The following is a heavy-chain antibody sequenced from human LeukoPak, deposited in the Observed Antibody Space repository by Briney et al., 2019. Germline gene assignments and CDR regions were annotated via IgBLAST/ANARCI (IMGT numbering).Heavy chain of an antibody. D-gene: IGHD1-26*01. Sequence: GGSLRLSCTASGFTFGDYAMSWFRQAPGKGLEWVGFIRSKAYGGTTEYAASVKGRLTISRDDSKSIAYLQMNSLKTEDTAVYYCTRDRVGATFDYWGQGTLVTVSS. CDR1: GFTFGDYA. J-gene: IGHJ4*02. CDR2: IRSKAYGGTT. V-gene: IGHV3-49*03. CDR3: TRDRVGATFDY.